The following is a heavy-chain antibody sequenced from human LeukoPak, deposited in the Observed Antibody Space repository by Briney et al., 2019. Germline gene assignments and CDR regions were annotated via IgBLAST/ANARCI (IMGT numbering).Heavy chain of an antibody. V-gene: IGHV1-69*05. CDR2: IIPIFGTA. CDR1: GGTFSSYA. D-gene: IGHD6-13*01. Sequence: SVKVSCKASGGTFSSYAISWVRQAPGQGLEWMGGIIPIFGTADYAQKFQGRVTITTDESTSTAYMELSSLRSEDTAVYYCAWGKSYVPTHSSSWHFDYWGQGTLVNVSS. J-gene: IGHJ4*02. CDR3: AWGKSYVPTHSSSWHFDY.